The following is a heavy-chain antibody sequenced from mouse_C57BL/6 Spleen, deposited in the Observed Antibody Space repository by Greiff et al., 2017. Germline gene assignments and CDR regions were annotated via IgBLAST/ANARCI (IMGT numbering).Heavy chain of an antibody. CDR1: GYTFTSYW. V-gene: IGHV1-69*01. D-gene: IGHD1-1*01. CDR3: ARGAFITTVVAADWYFDV. Sequence: QVQLQQPGAELVMPGASVKLSCKASGYTFTSYWMHWVKQRPGQGLEWIGEIDPSDSYTNYNQKFKGKSTLTVDKSSSTAYMQLSSLTSEDSAVXYCARGAFITTVVAADWYFDVWGTGTTVTVSS. CDR2: IDPSDSYT. J-gene: IGHJ1*03.